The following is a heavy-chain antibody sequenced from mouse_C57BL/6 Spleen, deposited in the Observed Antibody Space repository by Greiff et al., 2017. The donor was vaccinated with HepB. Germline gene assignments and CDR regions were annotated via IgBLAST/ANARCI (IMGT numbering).Heavy chain of an antibody. CDR1: GFNIKDDY. CDR3: TTHVLDY. CDR2: IDPENGDT. V-gene: IGHV14-4*01. Sequence: EVKLVESGAELVRPGASVKWSCTASGFNIKDDYMHWVKQRPEQGLEWIGWIDPENGDTEYASKFQGKATITADTSSNTAYLQLSSLTSEDTAVYYCTTHVLDYWGQGTTLTVSS. J-gene: IGHJ2*01.